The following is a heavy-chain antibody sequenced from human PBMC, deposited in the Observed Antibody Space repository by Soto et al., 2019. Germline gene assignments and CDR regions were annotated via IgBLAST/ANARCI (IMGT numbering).Heavy chain of an antibody. J-gene: IGHJ6*02. CDR3: ARDPTQHYCSSTSCYKNYYYGMDV. Sequence: GASVKVSCKASGGTFSSYAISWVRQAPGQGXEWMGEIIPIFGTANYAQKFQGRVTITADESTSTAYMELSSLRSEDTAVYYCARDPTQHYCSSTSCYKNYYYGMDVWGQGATVTVSS. D-gene: IGHD2-2*02. CDR2: IIPIFGTA. CDR1: GGTFSSYA. V-gene: IGHV1-69*13.